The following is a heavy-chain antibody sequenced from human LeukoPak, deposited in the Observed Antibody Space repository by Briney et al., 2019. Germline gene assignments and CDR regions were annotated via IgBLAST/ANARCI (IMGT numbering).Heavy chain of an antibody. CDR3: AKGPENWNDGYYFDY. V-gene: IGHV3-73*01. Sequence: GGSLRLSCAASGFTFSGSAMHWVRQASGKGLEWVGRIRSKANSYATAYAASVKGRFTISRDDSKNTAYLQMNSLKTEDTAVYYCAKGPENWNDGYYFDYWGQGTLVTVSS. CDR1: GFTFSGSA. CDR2: IRSKANSYAT. D-gene: IGHD1-1*01. J-gene: IGHJ4*02.